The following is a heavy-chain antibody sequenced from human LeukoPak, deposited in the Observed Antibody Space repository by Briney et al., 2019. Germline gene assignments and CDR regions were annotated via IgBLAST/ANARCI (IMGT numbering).Heavy chain of an antibody. CDR1: GGSISGTSSY. D-gene: IGHD3-22*01. Sequence: SETLSLTCTVSGGSISGTSSYWGWIRQPRGKGLEWIGSVRYSGKTYYNPSLKSRVTMSLDTSKNQFSLRLTSVTAADTAVYSCARHYYDSSGLAYYFDYWGQGTLVTVSS. J-gene: IGHJ4*02. V-gene: IGHV4-39*01. CDR3: ARHYYDSSGLAYYFDY. CDR2: VRYSGKT.